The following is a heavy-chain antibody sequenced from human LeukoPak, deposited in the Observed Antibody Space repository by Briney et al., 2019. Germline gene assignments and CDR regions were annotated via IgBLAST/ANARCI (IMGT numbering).Heavy chain of an antibody. CDR1: GGSISSYY. CDR3: ARGIAAAGNVFDY. D-gene: IGHD6-13*01. V-gene: IGHV4-59*01. J-gene: IGHJ4*02. Sequence: KTSETLSLTCTVSGGSISSYYWSWIRQPPGKGLEWIGYIYYSGSTNYNPSLKSRVTISVDTSKNQFSLKLSSATAADTAVYYCARGIAAAGNVFDYWGQGTLVTVSS. CDR2: IYYSGST.